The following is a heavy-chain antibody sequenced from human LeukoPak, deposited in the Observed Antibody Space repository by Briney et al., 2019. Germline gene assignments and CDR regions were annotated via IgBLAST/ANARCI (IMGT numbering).Heavy chain of an antibody. D-gene: IGHD5-18*01. CDR1: GYSFTSYW. CDR2: IYPGDSDT. J-gene: IGHJ4*02. CDR3: ARHARGYSYGSANQDWEY. Sequence: GESLQISCKGSGYSFTSYWIGWVRQLPGKGLEWMGIIYPGDSDTRYSPPFQGQVTISADKSISTAYLQWSSLKASDTAMYYCARHARGYSYGSANQDWEYWGQGTLVTVSS. V-gene: IGHV5-51*01.